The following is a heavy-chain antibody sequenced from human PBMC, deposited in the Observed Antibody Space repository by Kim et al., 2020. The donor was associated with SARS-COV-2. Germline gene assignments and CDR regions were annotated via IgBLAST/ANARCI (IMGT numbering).Heavy chain of an antibody. V-gene: IGHV1-2*02. CDR3: ARGGPGATVVTPLDY. J-gene: IGHJ4*02. D-gene: IGHD4-17*01. Sequence: QKFQGRVAMTRDTSSSTAYMELSRLRSDDTAVYYCARGGPGATVVTPLDYWGQGTLVTVSS.